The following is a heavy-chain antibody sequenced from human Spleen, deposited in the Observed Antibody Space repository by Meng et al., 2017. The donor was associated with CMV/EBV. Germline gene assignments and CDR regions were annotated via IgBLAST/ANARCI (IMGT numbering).Heavy chain of an antibody. CDR1: GGSISSYY. Sequence: QLQGQGSGPGPGKPSGPLSLTCTVSGGSISSYYWSWIRQPAGKGLEWIGRIYTSGSTNYNPSLKSRVTMSVDTSKNQFSLKLSSVTAADTAVYYCARDHGGGSYREGYFDYWGQGTLVTVSS. CDR2: IYTSGST. D-gene: IGHD1-26*01. J-gene: IGHJ4*02. V-gene: IGHV4-4*07. CDR3: ARDHGGGSYREGYFDY.